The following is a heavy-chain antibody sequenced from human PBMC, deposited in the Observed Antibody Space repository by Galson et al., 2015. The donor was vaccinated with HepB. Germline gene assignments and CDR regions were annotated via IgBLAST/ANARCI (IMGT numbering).Heavy chain of an antibody. V-gene: IGHV3-66*01. J-gene: IGHJ4*02. CDR1: GFTVSSNY. D-gene: IGHD6-19*01. Sequence: SLRLSCAASGFTVSSNYMSWVRQAPGKGLEWVSVIYSGGSTNYADSVKGRFTISRDNSKNMLYLQMNSLRAEDTAVYYCARLGYSSASIDYWGQGTLVTVSS. CDR2: IYSGGST. CDR3: ARLGYSSASIDY.